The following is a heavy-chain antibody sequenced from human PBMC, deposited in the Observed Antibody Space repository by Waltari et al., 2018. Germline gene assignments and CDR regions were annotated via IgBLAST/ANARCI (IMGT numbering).Heavy chain of an antibody. V-gene: IGHV4-59*11. J-gene: IGHJ4*02. Sequence: QVQLQESGPGLVKPSETLSLTCTVSGGSISSHYWSWIRQPPGKGLEWIGYIYYRGSTNYNPSLKRRVTISVDTSKNQFSLKLSSVTAADTAVYYCARVVVVDEGGFDYWGQGTLVTVSS. CDR2: IYYRGST. CDR3: ARVVVVDEGGFDY. CDR1: GGSISSHY. D-gene: IGHD3-22*01.